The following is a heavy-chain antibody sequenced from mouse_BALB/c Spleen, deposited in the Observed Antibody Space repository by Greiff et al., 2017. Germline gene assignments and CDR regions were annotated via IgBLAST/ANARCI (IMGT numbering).Heavy chain of an antibody. CDR1: GFNIKDTY. CDR2: IDPANGNT. CDR3: ALANCDWFAY. D-gene: IGHD4-1*01. J-gene: IGHJ3*01. Sequence: VQLQQSGAELVKPGASVKLSCTASGFNIKDTYMHWVKQRPEQGLEWIGRIDPANGNTKYDPKFQGKATITADTSSNTAYLQLSSLTSEDTAVYYWALANCDWFAYWGQGTLVTVSA. V-gene: IGHV14-3*02.